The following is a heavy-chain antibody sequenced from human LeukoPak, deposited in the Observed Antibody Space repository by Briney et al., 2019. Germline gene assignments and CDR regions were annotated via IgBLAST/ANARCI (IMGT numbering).Heavy chain of an antibody. CDR3: ARLSTNSNGWYHFDN. D-gene: IGHD6-19*01. CDR1: GFSVSSNY. Sequence: AAESPIISCAASGFSVSSNYIGLGRQGPGGGVEWGSYINTGGDTNNADSVKGRFTISRDNSKNTLYLQMNSLRVEDTAVYFCARLSTNSNGWYHFDNWGQGTLVT. J-gene: IGHJ4*02. V-gene: IGHV3-53*01. CDR2: INTGGDT.